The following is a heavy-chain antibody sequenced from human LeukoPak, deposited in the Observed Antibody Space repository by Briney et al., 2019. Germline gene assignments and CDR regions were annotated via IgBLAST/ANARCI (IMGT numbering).Heavy chain of an antibody. CDR3: ARVGRGSSPTDY. D-gene: IGHD3-10*01. Sequence: GGSLRLYCAASGFTFSSYWMTWVRQAPGKGLEWVATIKQDGSDKYYVDSVKGRFTISRDNAKNSLYLQMNSLRAEDTAVYYCARVGRGSSPTDYWGQGTLVTVSS. CDR2: IKQDGSDK. J-gene: IGHJ4*02. CDR1: GFTFSSYW. V-gene: IGHV3-7*01.